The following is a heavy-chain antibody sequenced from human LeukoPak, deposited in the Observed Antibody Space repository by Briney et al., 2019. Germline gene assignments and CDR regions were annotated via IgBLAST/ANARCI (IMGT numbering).Heavy chain of an antibody. Sequence: ASVKVSCKASGYTFTGYYMHWVRQAPGQGLEWMGWINPNSGGTNYAQKFQGGVTMTRDTSSSTAYMELNRLRSDDTAVYYCAREGVPGAMFDYWGQGTLVTVSS. D-gene: IGHD2-2*01. J-gene: IGHJ4*02. CDR1: GYTFTGYY. CDR2: INPNSGGT. V-gene: IGHV1-2*02. CDR3: AREGVPGAMFDY.